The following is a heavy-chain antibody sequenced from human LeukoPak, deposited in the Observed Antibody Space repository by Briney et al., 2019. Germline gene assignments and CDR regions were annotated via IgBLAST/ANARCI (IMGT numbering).Heavy chain of an antibody. CDR1: GGSISSSNW. V-gene: IGHV4-4*02. D-gene: IGHD3-10*01. CDR2: IYYSGST. Sequence: SGTLSLTCAVSGGSISSSNWWSRVRQPPGKGLEWIGSIYYSGSTYYNPSLKSRVTISVDTSKNQFSLKLSSVTAADTAVYYCARGGLLVRDSYNWFDPWGQGTLVTVSS. CDR3: ARGGLLVRDSYNWFDP. J-gene: IGHJ5*02.